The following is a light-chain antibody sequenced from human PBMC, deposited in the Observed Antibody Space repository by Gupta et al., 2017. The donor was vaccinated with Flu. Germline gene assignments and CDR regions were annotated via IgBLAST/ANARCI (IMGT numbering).Light chain of an antibody. J-gene: IGKJ4*01. V-gene: IGKV1-9*01. CDR3: QQLNSYLLA. CDR1: QGIRSY. Sequence: DLQLSQSPSFLSSSLGDRVTITCRASQGIRSYLAWYLQKPGKAPKLLIYAASTWQSGVPSRFSGSGSGTEFTLTLSNLQPEDFATYYCQQLNSYLLAFGGGTKVEIK. CDR2: AAS.